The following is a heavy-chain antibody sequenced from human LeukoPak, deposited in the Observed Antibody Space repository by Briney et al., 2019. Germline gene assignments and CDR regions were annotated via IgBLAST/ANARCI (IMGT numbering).Heavy chain of an antibody. V-gene: IGHV1-46*04. CDR3: TRTLGYNSCFFDY. D-gene: IGHD5-18*01. CDR2: INPSGANT. CDR1: GYTFTNYY. J-gene: IGHJ4*02. Sequence: GALVSVSCKASGYTFTNYYLHWVRQAPGQGLQWMGMINPSGANTRYAQKLQGRVTMTRDPSTSTVDMELISLTSDDSAMYYCTRTLGYNSCFFDYWGQGTLVTVS.